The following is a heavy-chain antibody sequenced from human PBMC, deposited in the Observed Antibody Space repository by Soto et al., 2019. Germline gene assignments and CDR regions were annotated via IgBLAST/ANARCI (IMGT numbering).Heavy chain of an antibody. CDR1: GGSFSGYY. CDR3: ARYGGLCSGGSCYKYPPFDY. V-gene: IGHV4-34*01. D-gene: IGHD2-15*01. Sequence: SETLSLTCAVYGGSFSGYYWSWIRQPPGKGLEWIGEINQSGSTNYNPTLKSRVTISVDTSKNQFCLKLSSVTAADTAVYYCARYGGLCSGGSCYKYPPFDYWGQGTLVTVSS. CDR2: INQSGST. J-gene: IGHJ4*02.